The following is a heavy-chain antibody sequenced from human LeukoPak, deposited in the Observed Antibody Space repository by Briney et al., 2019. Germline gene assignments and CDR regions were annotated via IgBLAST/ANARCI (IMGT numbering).Heavy chain of an antibody. V-gene: IGHV1-3*01. CDR1: GYTFTSYA. J-gene: IGHJ4*02. CDR2: INAGNGNT. D-gene: IGHD6-19*01. Sequence: ASVKVSCKASGYTFTSYAMHWVRQAPGQRLEWMGWINAGNGNTKYSQKFQGRVTITRETSTATAYMELNSLTSEDTAVYYCARVSDDSGWNFDYWGQGTLVTLSS. CDR3: ARVSDDSGWNFDY.